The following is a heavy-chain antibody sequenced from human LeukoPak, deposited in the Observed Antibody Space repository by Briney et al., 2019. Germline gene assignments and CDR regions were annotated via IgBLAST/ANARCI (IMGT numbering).Heavy chain of an antibody. J-gene: IGHJ6*03. D-gene: IGHD2-2*02. Sequence: PGGSLRLSCAASGFTFSDYYMSWIRQAPGKGLEWVSYISSSSSTIYYADSVKGRFTISRDNAKNSLYLQMNSLRAEDTAVYYCARDEYCSSTSCYTDYYYYYMDVWGKGTTVTVSS. CDR3: ARDEYCSSTSCYTDYYYYYMDV. V-gene: IGHV3-11*04. CDR1: GFTFSDYY. CDR2: ISSSSSTI.